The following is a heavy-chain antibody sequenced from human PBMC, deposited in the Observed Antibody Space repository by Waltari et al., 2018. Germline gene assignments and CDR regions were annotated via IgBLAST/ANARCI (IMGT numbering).Heavy chain of an antibody. CDR2: IYTSGST. D-gene: IGHD3-10*01. J-gene: IGHJ6*02. CDR3: ARDFGMVPPYYYYGMDV. Sequence: QVQLQESGPGLVKPSQTLSLTCTVSGGSISSGSHSWSWIRQPAGKALEWIGDIYTSGSTNYNPSLKSRVTISVDTAKNQFSLKLSSVTAADTAVYYCARDFGMVPPYYYYGMDVWGQGTTVTVSS. CDR1: GGSISSGSHS. V-gene: IGHV4-61*09.